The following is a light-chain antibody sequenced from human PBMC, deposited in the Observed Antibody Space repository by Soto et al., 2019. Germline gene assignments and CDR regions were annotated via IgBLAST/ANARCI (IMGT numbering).Light chain of an antibody. V-gene: IGKV1-17*01. J-gene: IGKJ1*01. CDR2: TAS. CDR3: LQNSSYPVT. Sequence: DIQMTQSPSSLSASVGDRVTITCRASQGIRHYLDWHQQKPGKAPKRLIYTASSLQSGVPPRFSGSGSATKFTLTIISLQPEDYATYYFLQNSSYPVTFGQGTKVEIK. CDR1: QGIRHY.